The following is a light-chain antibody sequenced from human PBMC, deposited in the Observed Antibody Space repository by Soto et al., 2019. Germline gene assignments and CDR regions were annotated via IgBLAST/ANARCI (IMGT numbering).Light chain of an antibody. CDR1: SSDVGGYNY. V-gene: IGLV2-8*01. CDR2: EVN. Sequence: QSALTQPPSASGSPGQSVAISCTGTSSDVGGYNYVSWYQQHPGKAPKLMIYEVNKRPSGVPDRFSGSKSGNTASLTVSGRQAEDEADYYSSSYAGSSNVFGTGTKLTVL. J-gene: IGLJ1*01. CDR3: SSYAGSSNV.